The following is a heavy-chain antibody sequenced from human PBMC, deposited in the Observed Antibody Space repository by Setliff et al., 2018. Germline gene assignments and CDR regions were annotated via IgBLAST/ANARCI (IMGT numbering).Heavy chain of an antibody. D-gene: IGHD3-10*01. Sequence: LSLTCTVSGDSISGAKYYWSWIRQSAGKGLECIGRIYTDGSTKYNPSLNSRVALSIDTSKNQFSLRLSSVTAADTAVYYCARDVGGEGYFDAWGQGTLVTVSS. CDR3: ARDVGGEGYFDA. V-gene: IGHV4-61*02. CDR2: IYTDGST. J-gene: IGHJ4*02. CDR1: GDSISGAKYY.